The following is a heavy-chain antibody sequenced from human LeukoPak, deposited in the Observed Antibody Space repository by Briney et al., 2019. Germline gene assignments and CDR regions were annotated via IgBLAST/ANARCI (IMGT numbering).Heavy chain of an antibody. V-gene: IGHV3-64D*06. CDR3: HLPSDAFDI. Sequence: GGSLRLSCSASGFTFSSYAIHWVRQAPGKGLEYVSAISTNGGSTYYADSVKARFTISRDNSKNTLYLQMSSLRPEDTAVYYCHLPSDAFDIWGQGTMVTVSS. D-gene: IGHD3-3*02. J-gene: IGHJ3*02. CDR1: GFTFSSYA. CDR2: ISTNGGST.